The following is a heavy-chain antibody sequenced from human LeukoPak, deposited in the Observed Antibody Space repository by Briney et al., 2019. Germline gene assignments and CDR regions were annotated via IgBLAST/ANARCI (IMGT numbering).Heavy chain of an antibody. CDR2: INHSGST. J-gene: IGHJ6*03. CDR1: GGSFSGYY. V-gene: IGHV4-34*01. CDR3: ARDMAQWLDQPPYYYYYYMDV. D-gene: IGHD6-19*01. Sequence: SETLSLTCAVYGGSFSGYYWSWIRQPPGKGLEWIGEINHSGSTNYNPSLKSRVTMSVDTSKNQFSLKLSSVTAADTAVYYCARDMAQWLDQPPYYYYYYMDVWGKGTTVTISS.